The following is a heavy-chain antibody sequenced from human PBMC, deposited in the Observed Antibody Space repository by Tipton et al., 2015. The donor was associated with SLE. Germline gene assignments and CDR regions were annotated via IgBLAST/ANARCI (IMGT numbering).Heavy chain of an antibody. CDR2: IYYSGST. J-gene: IGHJ4*02. D-gene: IGHD6-13*01. V-gene: IGHV4-59*11. CDR3: ARQQIAAAEYYFDY. CDR1: GGSISSHY. Sequence: TLSLTCTVSGGSISSHYWSWIRQPPGKGLEWIGYIYYSGSTNYNPSLKSRVTISVDTSKNQFSLKLSSVTAADTAVYYCARQQIAAAEYYFDYWGQGTLVTVSS.